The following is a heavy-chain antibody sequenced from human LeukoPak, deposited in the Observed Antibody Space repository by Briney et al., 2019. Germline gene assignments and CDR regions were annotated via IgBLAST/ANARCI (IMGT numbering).Heavy chain of an antibody. D-gene: IGHD3-3*01. V-gene: IGHV4-34*01. Sequence: SETLSLTCAVYGGSFSGYYWSWIRQPPGKGLEWIGEINHSGSTNYNPSLKSRVAMSVDTSRGQFSLKLSSVTAADTAVYYCARVGDFWSGYSPYMDVWGEGTTVTVSS. CDR1: GGSFSGYY. CDR3: ARVGDFWSGYSPYMDV. CDR2: INHSGST. J-gene: IGHJ6*03.